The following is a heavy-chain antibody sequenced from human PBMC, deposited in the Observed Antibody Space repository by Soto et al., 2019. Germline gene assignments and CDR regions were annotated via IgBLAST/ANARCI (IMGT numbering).Heavy chain of an antibody. CDR1: GGSISSYY. CDR3: ARGIAVAGSSNWFDS. Sequence: PSETLSLTCTVSGGSISSYYWSWIRQPPGKGLEWIGYIYYSGSTNYNPSLKSRVTISVDTSKNQFSLKLSSVTAADTAVYYCARGIAVAGSSNWFDSWGQGTLVTVSS. CDR2: IYYSGST. J-gene: IGHJ5*01. D-gene: IGHD6-19*01. V-gene: IGHV4-59*08.